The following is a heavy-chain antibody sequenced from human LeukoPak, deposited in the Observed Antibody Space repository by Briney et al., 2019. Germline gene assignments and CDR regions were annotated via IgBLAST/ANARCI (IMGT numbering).Heavy chain of an antibody. CDR1: GFTFSSYS. J-gene: IGHJ3*02. D-gene: IGHD3-10*01. V-gene: IGHV3-48*01. Sequence: GGSLRLSCAASGFTFSSYSMNWVRQAPGKGLEWVSYISSSSSTIYYADSVKGRFTISRDNAKNSLYLQMNSLRAEDTAVYYCARMVTMVRGVDAFDIWGQGTIVTVSP. CDR2: ISSSSSTI. CDR3: ARMVTMVRGVDAFDI.